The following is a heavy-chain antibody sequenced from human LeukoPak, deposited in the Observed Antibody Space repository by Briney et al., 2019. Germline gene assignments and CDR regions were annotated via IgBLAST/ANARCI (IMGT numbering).Heavy chain of an antibody. CDR3: ARRTGYYDGFDY. CDR2: IYYSGST. D-gene: IGHD3/OR15-3a*01. J-gene: IGHJ4*02. V-gene: IGHV4-59*01. CDR1: GGSINNYY. Sequence: SETLSLTCTVSGGSINNYYWSWIRQPPGKGLELIGYIYYSGSTNYNPSLKSRVTMSVDTPKNQFSLKVNSVTAADTAVYYCARRTGYYDGFDYWGQGTLVTVSS.